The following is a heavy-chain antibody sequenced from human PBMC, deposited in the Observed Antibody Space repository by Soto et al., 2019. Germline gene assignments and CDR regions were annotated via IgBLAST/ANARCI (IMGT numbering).Heavy chain of an antibody. D-gene: IGHD6-19*01. J-gene: IGHJ5*02. CDR3: ARERSFMRPTGWFEP. V-gene: IGHV4-4*08. CDR1: GGSISSNY. CDR2: VYNSGST. Sequence: SETLSLTCTVSGGSISSNYWTWIRQPPGKGLEWIGYVYNSGSTNYNPSLKSRVTISEDTSKSQFSLKVISVTAADTGTYYCARERSFMRPTGWFEPWGQGAQVTVSS.